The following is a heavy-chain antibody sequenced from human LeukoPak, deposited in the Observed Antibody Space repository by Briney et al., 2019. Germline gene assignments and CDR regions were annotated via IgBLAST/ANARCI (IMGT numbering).Heavy chain of an antibody. CDR3: ARGMYSGSYYWYFDL. CDR1: GFTFSSYA. J-gene: IGHJ2*01. Sequence: PGGSLRLSCAASGFTFSSYAMHWVRQAPGKGLEWVAVMSYDGMNKYYADSVKGRFTISRDNSKNRLYLQMNSLRAEDTAVYYCARGMYSGSYYWYFDLWGRGTLVTVSS. D-gene: IGHD1-26*01. CDR2: MSYDGMNK. V-gene: IGHV3-30*04.